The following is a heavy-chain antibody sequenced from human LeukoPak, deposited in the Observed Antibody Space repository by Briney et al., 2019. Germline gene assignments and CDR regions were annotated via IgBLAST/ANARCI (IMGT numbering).Heavy chain of an antibody. J-gene: IGHJ5*02. CDR3: ARGGCSSTSCYEEYNWFDP. CDR1: GFTFSSYE. Sequence: PGGSLRLSCAASGFTFSSYEMNWVRQAAGKGLDGVSYISSSGSTIYYADSVKGRFTISRDNAKNSLYMQMNSLRAEDTAVYYCARGGCSSTSCYEEYNWFDPWGQGTLVTVSS. V-gene: IGHV3-48*03. CDR2: ISSSGSTI. D-gene: IGHD2-2*01.